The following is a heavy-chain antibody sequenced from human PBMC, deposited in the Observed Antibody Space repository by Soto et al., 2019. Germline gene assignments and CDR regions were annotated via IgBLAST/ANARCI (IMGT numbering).Heavy chain of an antibody. CDR1: GFTISSYW. Sequence: EVQLVESGGGLVQPGGSLRLSCAASGFTISSYWMHWVRQAPGKGLVWVSRINSDGSSTSYADSVKGRFTISRDNAKNTLYLQMNSLRAEDTAVYYCARGRGDVQLEPHFDYWGQGTLVTVSS. CDR2: INSDGSST. CDR3: ARGRGDVQLEPHFDY. J-gene: IGHJ4*02. D-gene: IGHD1-1*01. V-gene: IGHV3-74*01.